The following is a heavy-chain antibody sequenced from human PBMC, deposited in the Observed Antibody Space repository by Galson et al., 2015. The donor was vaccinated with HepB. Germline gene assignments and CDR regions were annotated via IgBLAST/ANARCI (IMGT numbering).Heavy chain of an antibody. CDR2: IRKENVGGTT. V-gene: IGHV3-49*04. CDR1: GFTFGDYA. J-gene: IGHJ4*02. D-gene: IGHD3-10*01. Sequence: LRLSCASSGFTFGDYAMNWVRQAPGKGLEWVAFIRKENVGGTTEYAASVKGRFTIFRADSNSIAYLRMNSLKIEDTVVYYCTRDLGDYYGSGSDYWGQGTLVTVSS. CDR3: TRDLGDYYGSGSDY.